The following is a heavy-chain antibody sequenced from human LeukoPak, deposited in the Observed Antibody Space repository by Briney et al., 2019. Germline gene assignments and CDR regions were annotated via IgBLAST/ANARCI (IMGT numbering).Heavy chain of an antibody. V-gene: IGHV1-46*01. Sequence: GASVKVSCKASGYTFTTSYMHWVRQATGQGLEWMGIISSGDGTTNYAQKFQDRVTMRTDTSASTVYLDLSSLRSEDTAVYYCARTRGYGYVDYWGQGTLVTVSS. CDR3: ARTRGYGYVDY. J-gene: IGHJ4*02. CDR2: ISSGDGTT. CDR1: GYTFTTSY. D-gene: IGHD2-15*01.